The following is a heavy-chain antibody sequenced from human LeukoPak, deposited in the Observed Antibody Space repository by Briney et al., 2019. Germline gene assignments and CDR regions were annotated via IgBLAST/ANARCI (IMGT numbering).Heavy chain of an antibody. CDR3: ARDRGYYDSSGYYYRLYNWFDP. CDR1: GYSITNNYY. Sequence: PSETLSLTCTVSGYSITNNYYWDWIRQPPGKGLEWIASIYHSGRTYYNPALKSRVTISVDTSKNQFSLKLSSVTAADTAVYYCARDRGYYDSSGYYYRLYNWFDPWGQGTLVTVSS. CDR2: IYHSGRT. J-gene: IGHJ5*02. D-gene: IGHD3-22*01. V-gene: IGHV4-38-2*02.